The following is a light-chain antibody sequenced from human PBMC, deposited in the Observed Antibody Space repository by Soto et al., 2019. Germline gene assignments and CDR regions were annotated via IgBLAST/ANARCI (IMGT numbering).Light chain of an antibody. J-gene: IGLJ1*01. V-gene: IGLV2-23*01. CDR3: CSYAGSNTWV. CDR2: EDH. Sequence: QSVLTQPASVSGSPGQSITISCTGTSSDVGRYSLVSWYQQHPGKAPKLMISEDHKRPSGVSNRFSGSKSGNTASLTISELRTEDEADYYCCSYAGSNTWVFGTGTKVTVL. CDR1: SSDVGRYSL.